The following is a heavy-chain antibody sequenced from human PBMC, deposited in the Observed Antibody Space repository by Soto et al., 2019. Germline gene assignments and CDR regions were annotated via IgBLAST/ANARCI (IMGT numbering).Heavy chain of an antibody. J-gene: IGHJ5*02. CDR2: TYYTGST. V-gene: IGHV4-59*01. Sequence: SETLSLTCTVSGASISNFYWSWIRQPPGKGLEWIGYTYYTGSTNYNPSLKGRVTISLDTSNNQFSLILDSLTAADTAMYYCTRVVAGHWLNPWGQGTLVTVSS. CDR1: GASISNFY. CDR3: TRVVAGHWLNP. D-gene: IGHD6-19*01.